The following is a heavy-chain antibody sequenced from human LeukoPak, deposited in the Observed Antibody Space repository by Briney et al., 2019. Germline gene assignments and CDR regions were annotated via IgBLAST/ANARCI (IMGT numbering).Heavy chain of an antibody. Sequence: SETLSLTCTVSGGSISSHYWSWIRQPPGKGLEWIGYIYYRGSTNYNPSLKSRVTISVDTSKNQFSLKLSSVTAADTAVYYCARYSSSWPNWFDPWGQGTLVTVSS. V-gene: IGHV4-59*11. J-gene: IGHJ5*02. CDR3: ARYSSSWPNWFDP. D-gene: IGHD6-13*01. CDR1: GGSISSHY. CDR2: IYYRGST.